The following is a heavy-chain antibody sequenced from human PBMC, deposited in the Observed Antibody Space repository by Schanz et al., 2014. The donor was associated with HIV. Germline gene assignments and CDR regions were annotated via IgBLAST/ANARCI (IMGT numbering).Heavy chain of an antibody. CDR1: GFPFSNFA. CDR3: AKPEYDSRGNSQSHFDY. V-gene: IGHV3-23*04. CDR2: ITESGGRT. Sequence: QLVESGGGLIQPGGSLRLSCVASGFPFSNFAMSWVRQDPGRGLEWVSSITESGGRTYYADSVNGRFTISRDNSKNTLYLQMTTLRIDDTAVYYCAKPEYDSRGNSQSHFDYWGQGTLVTVSS. D-gene: IGHD3-22*01. J-gene: IGHJ4*02.